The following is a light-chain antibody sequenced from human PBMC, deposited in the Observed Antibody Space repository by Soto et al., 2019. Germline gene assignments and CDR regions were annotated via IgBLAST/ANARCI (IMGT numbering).Light chain of an antibody. CDR3: QQYNNWPLT. Sequence: EIVLTQSPGTLSLSPGERPTLPCRASQSVSSNLAWYQQKPGQAPRLLIYGASTRATGIPARFSGSGSGPEFTLTICSLQSEEFAVYYCQQYNNWPLTSGQGTKVEIK. J-gene: IGKJ1*01. V-gene: IGKV3-15*01. CDR1: QSVSSN. CDR2: GAS.